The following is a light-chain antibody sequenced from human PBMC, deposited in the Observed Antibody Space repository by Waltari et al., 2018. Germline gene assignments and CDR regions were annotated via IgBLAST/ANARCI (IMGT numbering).Light chain of an antibody. CDR1: HSSSNEDS. CDR3: LQCYNTPYT. CDR2: RAS. J-gene: IGKJ2*01. V-gene: IGKV4-1*01. Sequence: DFVMTQSPDSLAVSLGESATINCKSSHSSSNEDSLAWYQQKPGQPPKLLIYRASTRESGVPDRFSGSGSGTDFSLTITSVQAEDVAVYYCLQCYNTPYTFGQGTRLEIK.